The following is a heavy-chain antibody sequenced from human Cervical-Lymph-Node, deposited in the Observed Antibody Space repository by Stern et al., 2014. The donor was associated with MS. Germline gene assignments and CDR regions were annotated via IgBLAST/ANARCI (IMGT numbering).Heavy chain of an antibody. CDR1: GDSVSSRSHY. D-gene: IGHD6-13*01. CDR3: ARDLGSLDH. J-gene: IGHJ4*02. CDR2: IHYSGRT. Sequence: QVQLQESGPGLVKPSETLSLTCTVSGDSVSSRSHYWSWIRQPPGRRLEWIGYIHYSGRTNYNPSLKSRLTISLDTSKNHFSLELKSVTAADTAVYYCARDLGSLDHWGQGTLVTVSS. V-gene: IGHV4-61*01.